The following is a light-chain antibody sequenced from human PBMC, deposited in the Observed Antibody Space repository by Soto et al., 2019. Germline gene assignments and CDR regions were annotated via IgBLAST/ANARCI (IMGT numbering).Light chain of an antibody. J-gene: IGKJ2*02. CDR3: QQRYSTPRT. CDR1: QSISSY. V-gene: IGKV1-39*01. CDR2: GAS. Sequence: DVQMTQSPSSLSASVGDNVTITCRASQSISSYLNWYQQKPGKAPNLLIYGASNLQTGVPSRFSGSGSGTEFTVTINSLQPVDFATYYCQQRYSTPRTFCQGTKVDIK.